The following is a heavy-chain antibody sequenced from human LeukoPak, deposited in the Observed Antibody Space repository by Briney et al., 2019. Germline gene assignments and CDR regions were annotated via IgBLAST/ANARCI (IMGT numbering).Heavy chain of an antibody. J-gene: IGHJ4*02. V-gene: IGHV3-23*01. D-gene: IGHD6-13*01. CDR3: AKDQSGSWYSNFDY. Sequence: QPGGSLRLSCAASGFTFSSYAMSWVRQAPGKGLEWASAVSGSGGSTYYADSVKGRFTISRDNSKNTLYLQMNSLRAEDTAVNYCAKDQSGSWYSNFDYWGQGTLVTVSS. CDR2: VSGSGGST. CDR1: GFTFSSYA.